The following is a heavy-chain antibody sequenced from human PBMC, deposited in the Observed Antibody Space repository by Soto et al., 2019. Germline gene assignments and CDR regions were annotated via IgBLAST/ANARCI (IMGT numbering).Heavy chain of an antibody. D-gene: IGHD1-26*01. V-gene: IGHV3-72*01. Sequence: EVQLVESGGGLVQPEGSLRLSCAASGFTFSDKYMDWVRQAPGKVLEWVGRIRNKANSYTSGYAASVKGRFTISRDDSTTSLYLQMISRNTYDTAVYHCATYESASGGNFAYWGQGTLVTVSP. CDR1: GFTFSDKY. CDR2: IRNKANSYTS. CDR3: ATYESASGGNFAY. J-gene: IGHJ4*02.